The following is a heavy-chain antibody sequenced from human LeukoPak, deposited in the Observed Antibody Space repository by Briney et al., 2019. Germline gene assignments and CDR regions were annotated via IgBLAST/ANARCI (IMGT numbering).Heavy chain of an antibody. D-gene: IGHD6-13*01. V-gene: IGHV1-69*05. CDR1: EGTFSSYA. Sequence: ASVKVSCKASEGTFSSYAISWVRQAPGQGLEWMGGIIPIFGTANYAQKFQGRVTITTDESTSTAYMELSSLRSEDTAVYYCARDSRSSWYRGYYYYYYMDVWGKGTTVTVSS. CDR2: IIPIFGTA. CDR3: ARDSRSSWYRGYYYYYYMDV. J-gene: IGHJ6*03.